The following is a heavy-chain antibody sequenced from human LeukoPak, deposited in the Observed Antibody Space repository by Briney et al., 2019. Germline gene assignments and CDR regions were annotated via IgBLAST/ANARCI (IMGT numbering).Heavy chain of an antibody. Sequence: GGSLRLSCAASGFTLYXXXXXXXXXAPXXXLXXXXGISARGGATYFADSVKGRFTISRDNSKNTLYLQMNSLRAEDTAVYYCAKDCSSTSCPTSDYWGQGTLVTVSS. CDR2: ISARGGAT. CDR1: GFTLYXXX. J-gene: IGHJ4*02. V-gene: IGHV3-23*01. CDR3: AKDCSSTSCPTSDY. D-gene: IGHD2-2*01.